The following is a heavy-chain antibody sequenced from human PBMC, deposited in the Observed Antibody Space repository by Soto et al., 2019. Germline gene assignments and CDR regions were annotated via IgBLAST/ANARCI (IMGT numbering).Heavy chain of an antibody. J-gene: IGHJ4*02. CDR1: GGSISNYY. Sequence: QVQLQESGPGLVKPSETLSLTCTVSGGSISNYYWSWIRQPPGKGLEWIGNIHYSGSTNYNASLKSRVTISIDTSKNQFSLKLSSMTAADTAVFYCARVGDYYASSDIYFDYWGQGNLVTVSS. CDR2: IHYSGST. CDR3: ARVGDYYASSDIYFDY. D-gene: IGHD3-22*01. V-gene: IGHV4-59*01.